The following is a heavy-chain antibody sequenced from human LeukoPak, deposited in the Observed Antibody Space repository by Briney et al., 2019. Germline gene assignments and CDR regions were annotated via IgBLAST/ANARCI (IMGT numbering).Heavy chain of an antibody. CDR3: ARDIVATITGGVGAFDI. D-gene: IGHD5-12*01. CDR2: IYTSGST. CDR1: GGSISSGSCF. J-gene: IGHJ3*02. Sequence: SQTLSLTCTVSGGSISSGSCFWSWIRQPAGKGLEWIGRIYTSGSTNYNPSLKSRVTISPDTSENQFSLKLSSVTAADTAVYYCARDIVATITGGVGAFDIWGQGTMVTVSS. V-gene: IGHV4-61*02.